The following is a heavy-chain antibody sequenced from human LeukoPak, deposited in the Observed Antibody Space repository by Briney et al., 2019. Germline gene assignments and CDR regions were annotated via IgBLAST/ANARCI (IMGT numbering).Heavy chain of an antibody. J-gene: IGHJ5*02. V-gene: IGHV4-34*01. Sequence: SETLSLTCAVYGGSFSGCYWSWIRQPPGKGLEWIGEINHSGSTNYNPSLKSRVTISVDTSKNQFSLKLSSVTAADTAVYYCAGNCSSTSCDSRNWFDPWGQGTLVTVSS. CDR3: AGNCSSTSCDSRNWFDP. D-gene: IGHD2-2*02. CDR2: INHSGST. CDR1: GGSFSGCY.